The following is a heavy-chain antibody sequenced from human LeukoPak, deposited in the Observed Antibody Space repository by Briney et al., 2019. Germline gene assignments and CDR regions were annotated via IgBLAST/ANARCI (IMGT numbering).Heavy chain of an antibody. Sequence: ASVKVSCKASGYTFTSYGISWVRQAPGQGLEWMGWINANNGNTNYAQKLQGRVTMTTDTSTSTAYMELRSLRSDDAAVYSCARGPLGRGWYYFDYWGQGPLVTVSS. V-gene: IGHV1-18*01. D-gene: IGHD6-19*01. J-gene: IGHJ4*02. CDR3: ARGPLGRGWYYFDY. CDR2: INANNGNT. CDR1: GYTFTSYG.